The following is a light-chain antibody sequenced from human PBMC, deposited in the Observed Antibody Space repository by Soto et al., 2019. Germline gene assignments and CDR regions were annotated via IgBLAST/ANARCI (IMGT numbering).Light chain of an antibody. CDR2: GAS. J-gene: IGKJ1*01. V-gene: IGKV3D-15*01. CDR3: QQYQNLWT. Sequence: EIVLTQSPATLSLSPGERATLSCRASPSVTNYLAWYQQKPGQPPRLLIYGASSRATGIPDRFSGSGSGTEFTLTINSLQSEDFAVYYCQQYQNLWTFGQGTKV. CDR1: PSVTNY.